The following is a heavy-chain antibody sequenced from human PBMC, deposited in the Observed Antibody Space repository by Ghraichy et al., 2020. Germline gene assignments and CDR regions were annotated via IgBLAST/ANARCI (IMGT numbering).Heavy chain of an antibody. CDR3: VRASSGWFYYFDY. Sequence: SETLSLTCTVSGGSISSSSYYWGWIRQPPGKGLEWIGSIYYSGSTYYNPSLKSRVTISVDTSKNQFSLKLSSVTAADTAVYYCVRASSGWFYYFDYWGQGTLVTVSS. V-gene: IGHV4-39*01. CDR1: GGSISSSSYY. J-gene: IGHJ4*02. CDR2: IYYSGST. D-gene: IGHD6-19*01.